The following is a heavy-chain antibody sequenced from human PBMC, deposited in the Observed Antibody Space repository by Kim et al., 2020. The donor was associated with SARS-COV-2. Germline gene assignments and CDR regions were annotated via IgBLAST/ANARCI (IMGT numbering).Heavy chain of an antibody. J-gene: IGHJ4*02. CDR1: GFTFSTYA. CDR3: ADTWYGRVF. CDR2: ISGGGHTI. D-gene: IGHD6-13*01. Sequence: GGSLRLSCAASGFTFSTYAMSWVRQAPGKGLEWVSGISGGGHTIQYADSVKGRFTISRDNSKNMLYLHMNSLITEDTAIYYCADTWYGRVFWGQGTLVTVSS. V-gene: IGHV3-23*01.